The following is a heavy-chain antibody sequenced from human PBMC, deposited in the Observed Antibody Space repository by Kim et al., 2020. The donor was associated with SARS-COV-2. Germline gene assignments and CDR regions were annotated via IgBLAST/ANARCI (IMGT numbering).Heavy chain of an antibody. D-gene: IGHD6-25*01. CDR3: ATAPAALRRVSFDY. Sequence: ASVKVSCKVSGYTLTELSMHWVRQAPGKGLEWMGGFDPEDGETIYAQKLQGRVTINEDTSTDTAYMELSSLRSEDTAVYYCATAPAALRRVSFDYCGQGSLVTVSS. CDR2: FDPEDGET. J-gene: IGHJ4*02. V-gene: IGHV1-24*01. CDR1: GYTLTELS.